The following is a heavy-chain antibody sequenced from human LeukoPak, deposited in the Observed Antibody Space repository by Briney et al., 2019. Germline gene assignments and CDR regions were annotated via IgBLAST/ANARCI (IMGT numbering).Heavy chain of an antibody. V-gene: IGHV4-31*03. D-gene: IGHD3-10*01. CDR2: IYYSGST. Sequence: SETLSLTCTVSGGSISSGGYYWSWIRQHPGKGLEWIGYIYYSGSTYYNPSLKSRVTISVDTSKNQFSLKLSSVTAVDTAVYYCARVGYYYGSGSFKAYYFDYWGQGTLVTVSS. J-gene: IGHJ4*02. CDR1: GGSISSGGYY. CDR3: ARVGYYYGSGSFKAYYFDY.